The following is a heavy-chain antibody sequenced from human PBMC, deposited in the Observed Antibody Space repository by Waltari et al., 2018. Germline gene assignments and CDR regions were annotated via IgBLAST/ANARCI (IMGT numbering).Heavy chain of an antibody. CDR2: IRGSGNTI. Sequence: DVQLVESGGGLVQPGGSLRLSGAASGFPIRSYGMNWVRSAPGKGLEWVSYIRGSGNTIAYGDSLKGRFTVSRDNAQNSLFLQMHSLRADDTAVYYCARDYIYGGFFEDWGQGSLVTVSS. CDR1: GFPIRSYG. D-gene: IGHD3-3*01. J-gene: IGHJ4*02. V-gene: IGHV3-48*03. CDR3: ARDYIYGGFFED.